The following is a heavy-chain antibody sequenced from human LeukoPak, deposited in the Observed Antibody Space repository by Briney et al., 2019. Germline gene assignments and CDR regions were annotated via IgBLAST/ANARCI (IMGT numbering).Heavy chain of an antibody. CDR1: GGSISSYY. CDR2: IYYSGST. D-gene: IGHD2-15*01. CDR3: ARVTVVAATGYFDL. J-gene: IGHJ2*01. Sequence: KPSETLSLTCTVSGGSISSYYWSWIRQPPGKGLEWIGYIYYSGSTNYNPSLKSRVTISVDTSKNQFSLKLSSVTAADTAVYYCARVTVVAATGYFDLWGCGTLVTVSS. V-gene: IGHV4-59*01.